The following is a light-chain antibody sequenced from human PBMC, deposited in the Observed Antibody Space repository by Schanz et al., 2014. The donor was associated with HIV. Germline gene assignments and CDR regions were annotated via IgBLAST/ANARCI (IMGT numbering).Light chain of an antibody. CDR2: EAS. CDR1: QNIGNW. Sequence: DIQMTQSPSTLSASVGDRVTITCRASQNIGNWLAWYQQKPGKAPNLLISEASTLESGVPSRFSGTGSGTDFTLTISSLQPEDFATYYCQQSNTFPYTFGQGTKLEIK. CDR3: QQSNTFPYT. V-gene: IGKV1-5*03. J-gene: IGKJ2*01.